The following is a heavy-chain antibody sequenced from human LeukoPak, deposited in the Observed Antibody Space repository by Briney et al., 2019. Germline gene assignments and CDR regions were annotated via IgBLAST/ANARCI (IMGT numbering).Heavy chain of an antibody. J-gene: IGHJ4*02. CDR3: ARGKVGAAPLDY. Sequence: SVKVSCKASGGTFSSCAISWVRQAPGQGLERMGGIIPIFGTANYAQKFQGRVTITADESTSTAYMELSSLRSEDTAVYYCARGKVGAAPLDYWGQGTLVTVSS. CDR1: GGTFSSCA. D-gene: IGHD1-26*01. V-gene: IGHV1-69*13. CDR2: IIPIFGTA.